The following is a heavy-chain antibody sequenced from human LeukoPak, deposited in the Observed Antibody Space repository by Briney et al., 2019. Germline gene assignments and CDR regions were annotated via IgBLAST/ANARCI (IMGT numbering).Heavy chain of an antibody. J-gene: IGHJ4*02. CDR3: ARRGVGATTVLDY. Sequence: GASVKVSCKASGYTFTGYYMHWVRQAPGQGLEWMGWINPNSGGTNYAQKFQGRVTMTRDTSISTAYMELSRLRSDDTAVYYCARRGVGATTVLDYWGQETLVTVSS. CDR2: INPNSGGT. CDR1: GYTFTGYY. V-gene: IGHV1-2*02. D-gene: IGHD1-26*01.